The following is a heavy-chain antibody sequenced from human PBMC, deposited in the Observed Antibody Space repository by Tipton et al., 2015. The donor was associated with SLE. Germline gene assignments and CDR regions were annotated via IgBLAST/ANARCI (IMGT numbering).Heavy chain of an antibody. D-gene: IGHD3/OR15-3a*01. CDR3: ARGVEYGTGTDF. CDR1: GYTFTSYD. V-gene: IGHV1-8*01. CDR2: MNPNSGNT. Sequence: QSGPEVKKPGASVKVSCKASGYTFTSYDINWVRQATGQGLEWMGWMNPNSGNTGYAQKFQGRVTMTRDTSISTAYMDLSSLRSEDTAVYYCARGVEYGTGTDFWGQGTMVTVSS. J-gene: IGHJ3*01.